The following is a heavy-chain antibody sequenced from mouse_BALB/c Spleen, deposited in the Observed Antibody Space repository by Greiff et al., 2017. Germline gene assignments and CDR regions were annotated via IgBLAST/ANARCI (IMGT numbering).Heavy chain of an antibody. CDR3: ARDRTEAY. J-gene: IGHJ3*01. CDR2: ISDGGSYT. V-gene: IGHV5-4*02. CDR1: GFTFSDYY. Sequence: EVQLVESGGGLVKPGGSLKLSCAASGFTFSDYYMYWVRQTPEKRLEWVATISDGGSYTYYPDSVKGRFTISRDNAKNNLYLQMSSLKSEDTAMYYCARDRTEAYWGQGTLVTVSA.